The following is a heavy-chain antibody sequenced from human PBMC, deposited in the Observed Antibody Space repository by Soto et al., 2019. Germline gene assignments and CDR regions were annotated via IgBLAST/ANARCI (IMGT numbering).Heavy chain of an antibody. CDR2: ISGSGGST. V-gene: IGHV3-23*01. CDR3: AKDPPRRPNIVVVPAALKDDAFDI. J-gene: IGHJ3*02. Sequence: PGGSLRLSCAASGFTFSSYAMSWVRQAPGKGLEWVSAISGSGGSTYYADSVKGRFTISRDNSKNTLYLQMNSLRAEDTAVYYCAKDPPRRPNIVVVPAALKDDAFDIWGQGTMVTVSS. D-gene: IGHD2-2*01. CDR1: GFTFSSYA.